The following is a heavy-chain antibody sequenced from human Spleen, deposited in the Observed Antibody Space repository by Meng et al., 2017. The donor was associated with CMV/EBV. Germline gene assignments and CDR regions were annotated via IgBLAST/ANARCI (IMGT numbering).Heavy chain of an antibody. CDR3: ARDRVLVGVGEYYYHGMDV. J-gene: IGHJ6*02. D-gene: IGHD3-10*01. CDR2: IHHSGST. V-gene: IGHV4-4*02. CDR1: GGSISSNKW. Sequence: GSLRLSCVVSGGSISSNKWWSWFRQPPGKGLEWIAEIHHSGSTNYNPSLESRVAISVDTSKNQFSLKLSSVTAADTAVYYCARDRVLVGVGEYYYHGMDVWGQGTTVTVSS.